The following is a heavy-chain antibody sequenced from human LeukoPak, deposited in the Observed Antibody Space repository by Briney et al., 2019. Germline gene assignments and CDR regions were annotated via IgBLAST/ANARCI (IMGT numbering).Heavy chain of an antibody. J-gene: IGHJ4*02. CDR3: ARGTGGGIVY. CDR1: DGSFSGYY. D-gene: IGHD3-16*02. CDR2: IYYSGST. V-gene: IGHV4-34*01. Sequence: PSETLSLTCAVYDGSFSGYYWTWIRQPPGKGLEWIGSIYYSGSTYYNPSLKSRVTISVDTSKNQFSLKLSSVTAADTAVYYCARGTGGGIVYWGQGTLVTVSS.